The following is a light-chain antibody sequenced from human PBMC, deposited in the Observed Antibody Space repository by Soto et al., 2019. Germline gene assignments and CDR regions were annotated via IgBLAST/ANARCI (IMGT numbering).Light chain of an antibody. J-gene: IGLJ2*01. Sequence: QSVLTQPPSASGSPGQSVTISCTGASSDVGGYNFVSWYQHHPGKAPRLMIYDVTQRPSGVHDRFSGSKSGNTASLTVSGLQVDDEAYYYCSSYAGSSIPVAFGGGTKLTVL. CDR2: DVT. V-gene: IGLV2-8*01. CDR1: SSDVGGYNF. CDR3: SSYAGSSIPVA.